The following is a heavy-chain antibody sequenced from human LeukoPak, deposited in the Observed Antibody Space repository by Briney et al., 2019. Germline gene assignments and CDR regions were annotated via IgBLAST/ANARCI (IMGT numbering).Heavy chain of an antibody. D-gene: IGHD3-22*01. V-gene: IGHV4-34*01. J-gene: IGHJ6*02. CDR3: ARPRTYYYDSSGYSPHYYYYGMDV. CDR2: INHSGST. CDR1: GGSFSGYY. Sequence: SETLSLTCAVYGGSFSGYYWSWIRQPPGKGLEWIGEINHSGSTNYNPSLKSRVTISVDTSKNQFSLKLSSVTAADTAVNYCARPRTYYYDSSGYSPHYYYYGMDVWGQGTTVTVSS.